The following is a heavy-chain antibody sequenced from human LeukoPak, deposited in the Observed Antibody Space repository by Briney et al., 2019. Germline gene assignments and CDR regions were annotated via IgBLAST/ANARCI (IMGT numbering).Heavy chain of an antibody. CDR2: ISISSTKI. J-gene: IGHJ4*02. D-gene: IGHD3-10*01. V-gene: IGHV3-48*01. CDR1: GFTFSGYG. CDR3: ARQRLLWFGELWVFRNVNYFDY. Sequence: GGSLRLSCSASGFTFSGYGMNWVRQAPGKGLEWISYISISSTKIYYADSLKGRFTISRDNGKNSLYLQMNSLRAEDTAVYYCARQRLLWFGELWVFRNVNYFDYWGQGTLVTVSS.